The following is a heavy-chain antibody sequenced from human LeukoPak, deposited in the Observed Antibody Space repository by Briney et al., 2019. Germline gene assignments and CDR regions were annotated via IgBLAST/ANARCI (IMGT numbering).Heavy chain of an antibody. CDR1: GYTFTSYG. CDR2: ISAYNGNT. V-gene: IGHV1-18*01. D-gene: IGHD6-6*01. CDR3: ARVRRAARPVGAFDI. Sequence: ASVKVSSKASGYTFTSYGISWVRQAPGQGLEWMGWISAYNGNTNYAQKLQGRVTMTTDTSTSTAYMELRSLRSDDTAVYYCARVRRAARPVGAFDIWGPGTMVTVSS. J-gene: IGHJ3*02.